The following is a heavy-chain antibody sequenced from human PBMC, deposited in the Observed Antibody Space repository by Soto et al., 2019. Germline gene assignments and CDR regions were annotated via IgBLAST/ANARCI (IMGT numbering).Heavy chain of an antibody. CDR1: GFTFSSYG. CDR3: AKIIEYSSSPGEFDY. J-gene: IGHJ4*02. D-gene: IGHD6-6*01. V-gene: IGHV3-30*18. Sequence: QVQLVESGGGVVQPGRSLRLSCAASGFTFSSYGMHWVRQAPGKGLEWVAVISYDGSNKYYADSVKGRFTISRDNSKNTLDLQMNSLRAEDTAVYYCAKIIEYSSSPGEFDYWGQGTLVTVSS. CDR2: ISYDGSNK.